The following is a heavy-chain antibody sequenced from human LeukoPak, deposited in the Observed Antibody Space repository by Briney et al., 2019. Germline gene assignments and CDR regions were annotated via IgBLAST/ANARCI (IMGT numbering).Heavy chain of an antibody. CDR3: ARTSSSWLAIYFDY. J-gene: IGHJ4*02. D-gene: IGHD6-13*01. Sequence: SETLSLTCAVYGGSFSGYYWSWIRQPPGKGLEWIGEINHSGSTNYNPSLKSRVTISVDTSKNQFSLKLSSVTAADTAVYYCARTSSSWLAIYFDYWGQGTLVTVSS. V-gene: IGHV4-34*01. CDR1: GGSFSGYY. CDR2: INHSGST.